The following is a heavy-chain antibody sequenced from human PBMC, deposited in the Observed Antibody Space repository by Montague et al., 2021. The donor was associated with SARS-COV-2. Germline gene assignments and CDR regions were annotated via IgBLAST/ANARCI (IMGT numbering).Heavy chain of an antibody. CDR1: GASFSPYY. J-gene: IGHJ5*02. V-gene: IGHV4-34*01. CDR3: ARRGQFRRHFAP. Sequence: SETLSLTCAVYGASFSPYYWTWIRQSPGRGLEWIGEIYNGGGSNHTGSTNYNPSLKSRVTISADTSKNQFSLKLTSVTAGDTAVYYCARRGQFRRHFAPWGQGTLVTVSS. CDR2: IYNGGGSNHTGST. D-gene: IGHD3-10*01.